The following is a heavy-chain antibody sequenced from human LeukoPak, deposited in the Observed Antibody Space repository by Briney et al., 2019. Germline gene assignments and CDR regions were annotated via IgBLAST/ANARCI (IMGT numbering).Heavy chain of an antibody. CDR3: AKAGVGAAYFDY. D-gene: IGHD2-15*01. V-gene: IGHV3-30*18. Sequence: GGSLRLSCAASGFTFSDYGIHWVRQAPGKGLEWVAGTSYDGTNKYYADSVKGRFTISRDNSKNTLYLQVSSLRAEDTAVYYCAKAGVGAAYFDYWGQGMLVTVSS. CDR2: TSYDGTNK. J-gene: IGHJ4*02. CDR1: GFTFSDYG.